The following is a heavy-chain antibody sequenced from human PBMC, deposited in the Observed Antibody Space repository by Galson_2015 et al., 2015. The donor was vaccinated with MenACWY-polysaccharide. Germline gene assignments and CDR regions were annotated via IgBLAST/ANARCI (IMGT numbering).Heavy chain of an antibody. D-gene: IGHD1-14*01. J-gene: IGHJ6*02. V-gene: IGHV3-30-3*01. CDR2: ISYDGTNT. CDR1: GFTFSSYA. Sequence: SLRLSCAASGFTFSSYAMHWVRQAPGKGLEWVAVISYDGTNTYYADSVKGRFTISRDNSENTQYLQMNSLGAEDTAVYYCARDNSVRTTIYGMGVWGQGTTFSVS. CDR3: ARDNSVRTTIYGMGV.